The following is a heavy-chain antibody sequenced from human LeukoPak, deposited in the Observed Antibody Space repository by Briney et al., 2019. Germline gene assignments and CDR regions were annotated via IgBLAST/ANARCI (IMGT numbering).Heavy chain of an antibody. D-gene: IGHD3-3*01. J-gene: IGHJ4*02. CDR3: AKDRITIFGVVNLFDY. V-gene: IGHV3-23*01. Sequence: GGSLRLSCAASGFTFSSYAMSWVRQAPGKGLEWVSAISGSGGSTYYADSVKGRFTISRDNSKNTLYLQMNSLRAEDTAVYYCAKDRITIFGVVNLFDYSGQGTLVTVSS. CDR2: ISGSGGST. CDR1: GFTFSSYA.